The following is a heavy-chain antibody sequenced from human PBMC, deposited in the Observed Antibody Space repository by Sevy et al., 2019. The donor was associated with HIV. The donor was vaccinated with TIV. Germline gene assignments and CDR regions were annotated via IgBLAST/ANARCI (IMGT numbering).Heavy chain of an antibody. D-gene: IGHD5-18*01. CDR1: GFTFSDSW. J-gene: IGHJ4*02. CDR3: ARDRAYSALDF. V-gene: IGHV3-7*01. Sequence: GGSLRLSCVASGFTFSDSWMTWVRQAPGKGLERIAFINEDGSRLGYVDSVRGRFTISRENTKSSLYLQMNSLRAEDTAVYFCARDRAYSALDFWGQRTLVTVSS. CDR2: INEDGSRL.